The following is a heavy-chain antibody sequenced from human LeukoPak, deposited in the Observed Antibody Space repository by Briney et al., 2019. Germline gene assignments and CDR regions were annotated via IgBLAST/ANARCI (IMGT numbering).Heavy chain of an antibody. D-gene: IGHD2-2*01. J-gene: IGHJ4*02. CDR3: ARDSCSSTSCRKKFDN. CDR2: IYFSGST. Sequence: SETLSHTCTVSGDSISSANYYWGWVRQPPGKGLEWIGSIYFSGSTYYNPSLKSRVTISVETSKVQFSLKLSSVTAADTAVYYCARDSCSSTSCRKKFDNWGQGTLVTVSS. V-gene: IGHV4-39*07. CDR1: GDSISSANYY.